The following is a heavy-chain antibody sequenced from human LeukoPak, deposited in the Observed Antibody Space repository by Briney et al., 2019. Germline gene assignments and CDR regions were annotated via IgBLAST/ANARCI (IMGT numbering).Heavy chain of an antibody. V-gene: IGHV3-23*01. Sequence: GGSLRLSCAASGFTFSSYAMSWVRQASGKGLEWVSAISGSGGSTYYADSVKGRFTISRDNSKNTLYLQMNSLRAEDTAVYYCAKSTPGWYYYDSSGYYPGGVFDYWGQGTLVTVSS. D-gene: IGHD3-22*01. CDR2: ISGSGGST. CDR1: GFTFSSYA. CDR3: AKSTPGWYYYDSSGYYPGGVFDY. J-gene: IGHJ4*02.